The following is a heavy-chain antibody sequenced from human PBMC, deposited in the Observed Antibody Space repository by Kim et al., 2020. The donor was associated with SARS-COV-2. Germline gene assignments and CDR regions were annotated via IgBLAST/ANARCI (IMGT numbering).Heavy chain of an antibody. D-gene: IGHD6-19*01. V-gene: IGHV4-39*01. CDR3: ARPYTSGTYDN. J-gene: IGHJ4*02. CDR2: ST. Sequence: STYYDPSLMSRVAISVDTSKNQFSLKLTSVTAADTAVYYCARPYTSGTYDNWGQGTLVIVSS.